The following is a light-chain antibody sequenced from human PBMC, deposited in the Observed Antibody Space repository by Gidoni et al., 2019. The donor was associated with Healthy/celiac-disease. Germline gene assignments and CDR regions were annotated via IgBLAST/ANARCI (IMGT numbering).Light chain of an antibody. Sequence: DIVLTQSPGTLSLSPGERATLSCRASQSVSSSYLAWYQQKPGQAPRLLIYGASSRATGIPDRFSGSGSGTDFTLTISRLEPEDFAVYYCQRYGSFPWTFGQGTKVEIK. CDR3: QRYGSFPWT. J-gene: IGKJ1*01. CDR1: QSVSSSY. CDR2: GAS. V-gene: IGKV3-20*01.